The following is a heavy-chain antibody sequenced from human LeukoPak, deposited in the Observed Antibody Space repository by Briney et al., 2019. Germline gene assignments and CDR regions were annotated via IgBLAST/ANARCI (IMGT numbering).Heavy chain of an antibody. CDR1: GGTFSSYA. CDR3: AVWLMDTAMVKDFDY. CDR2: IIPIFGTA. V-gene: IGHV1-69*05. Sequence: SVKVSCKASGGTFSSYAISWVRQAPGQGLEWMGRIIPIFGTANYAQKFQGRVTITTDESTSTAYMELSSLRSEDTAVYYCAVWLMDTAMVKDFDYWGQGTLVTVSS. D-gene: IGHD5-18*01. J-gene: IGHJ4*02.